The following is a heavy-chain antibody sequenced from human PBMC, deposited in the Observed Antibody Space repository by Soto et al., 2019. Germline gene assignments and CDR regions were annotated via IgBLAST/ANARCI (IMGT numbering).Heavy chain of an antibody. CDR2: IWYDGSNK. Sequence: HPGGSLRLSCAASGFTFSSYGMHWVRQAPGKGLEWVAVIWYDGSNKYYAESVKGRFTISRDNSKNTLYLQMNSLRAEDTAVYYCARAPYARDILTGYYSYYYYMDVWGKGTTVTVSS. CDR3: ARAPYARDILTGYYSYYYYMDV. J-gene: IGHJ6*03. D-gene: IGHD3-9*01. CDR1: GFTFSSYG. V-gene: IGHV3-33*01.